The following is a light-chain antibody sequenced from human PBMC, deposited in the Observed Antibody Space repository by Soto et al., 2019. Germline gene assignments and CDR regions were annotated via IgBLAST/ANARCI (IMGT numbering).Light chain of an antibody. V-gene: IGLV2-14*01. CDR3: SSYTSSSTLYV. CDR2: EVS. Sequence: QSALTQPASVSGSPGQSITISRTGTSSDVGGYNYVSWYQQHPGKAPKLMIYEVSNRPSGVSNRFSGSKSGNTASLTISGLQAEDEADYYCSSYTSSSTLYVFGTGTKSPS. J-gene: IGLJ1*01. CDR1: SSDVGGYNY.